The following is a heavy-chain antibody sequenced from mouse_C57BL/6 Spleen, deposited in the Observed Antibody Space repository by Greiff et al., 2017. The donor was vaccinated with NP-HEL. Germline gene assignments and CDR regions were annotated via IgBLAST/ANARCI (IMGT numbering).Heavy chain of an antibody. D-gene: IGHD2-4*01. CDR3: ARGTTITRWYFDV. CDR1: GYSITSGYD. V-gene: IGHV3-1*01. CDR2: ISYSGST. Sequence: EVQLQESGPGMVKPSQSLSLTCTVTGYSITSGYDWHWIRHFPGNKLEWMGYISYSGSTNYNPSLKSRISITHDTSKNHFFLKLNSVTTEDTATYYCARGTTITRWYFDVWGTGTTVTVSS. J-gene: IGHJ1*03.